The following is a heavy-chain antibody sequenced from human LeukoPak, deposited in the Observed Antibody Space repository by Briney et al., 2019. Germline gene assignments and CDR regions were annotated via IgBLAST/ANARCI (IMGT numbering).Heavy chain of an antibody. D-gene: IGHD2-15*01. CDR2: ISSSSTI. CDR3: ARGTPGYCSGGSCYPS. Sequence: PGGSLRLSCAASGFTFSSYSMNWVRQAPGKGLEWVSYISSSSTIYYADSVKGRFTISRDNAKNSLYLQMNSLRAEDTAVYYCARGTPGYCSGGSCYPSWGQGTLVTVSS. CDR1: GFTFSSYS. J-gene: IGHJ4*02. V-gene: IGHV3-48*01.